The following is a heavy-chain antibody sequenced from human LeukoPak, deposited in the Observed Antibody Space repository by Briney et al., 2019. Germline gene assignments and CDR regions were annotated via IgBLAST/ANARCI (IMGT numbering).Heavy chain of an antibody. V-gene: IGHV5-51*01. CDR2: IYPDDSDT. D-gene: IGHD4-23*01. CDR1: GYIFSTYW. J-gene: IGHJ3*02. CDR3: ARHPNCGGLGFFVI. Sequence: GESLKISCKGSGYIFSTYWIGWVRQMPGRGLEWMGIIYPDDSDTRYNPSFQGQVTISADKSISSAFLQWSSLKASDTAMYYCARHPNCGGLGFFVIGAQGTRVTV.